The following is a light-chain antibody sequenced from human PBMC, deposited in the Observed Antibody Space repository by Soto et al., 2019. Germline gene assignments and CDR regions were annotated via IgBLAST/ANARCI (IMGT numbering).Light chain of an antibody. Sequence: DVQMTQSPSTLSASVGDRVTITCRASQSISSGLAWYQQKPGKAPKLLIFQASHLESGVPSRFSGSGSGTEFTLTISGLQPDDFATYYGQQYNSYSGTFGQGTKVDIK. CDR2: QAS. J-gene: IGKJ1*01. CDR1: QSISSG. V-gene: IGKV1-5*03. CDR3: QQYNSYSGT.